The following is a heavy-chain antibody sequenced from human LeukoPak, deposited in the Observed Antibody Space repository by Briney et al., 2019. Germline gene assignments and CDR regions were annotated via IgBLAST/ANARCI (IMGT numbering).Heavy chain of an antibody. CDR3: ARRLTQYDCFDP. CDR1: GDSVSSNSVT. J-gene: IGHJ5*02. V-gene: IGHV6-1*01. CDR2: TYYRCTWYN. Sequence: SQTLSLTCAISGDSVSSNSVTWNWIRQSLSRGLEWLGRTYYRCTWYNDYAVSVRGRITVNPDTSKNQFSLHLNSVTPEDTAVYYCARRLTQYDCFDPWGQGILVTVSS. D-gene: IGHD2-2*01.